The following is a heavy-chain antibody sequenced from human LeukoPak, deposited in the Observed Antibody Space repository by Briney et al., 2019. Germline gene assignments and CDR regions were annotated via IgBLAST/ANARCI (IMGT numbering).Heavy chain of an antibody. CDR1: GFTFDDYA. CDR2: TSWNSGSI. D-gene: IGHD6-13*01. CDR3: AKGGAAAGTLHFDY. Sequence: GGSLRLSCAASGFTFDDYAMHWVRQAPGKGLEWVSGTSWNSGSIGYADSVKGRFAISRDNAKNSLYLQMNSLRAEDTALYYCAKGGAAAGTLHFDYWGQGTLVTVSS. J-gene: IGHJ4*02. V-gene: IGHV3-9*01.